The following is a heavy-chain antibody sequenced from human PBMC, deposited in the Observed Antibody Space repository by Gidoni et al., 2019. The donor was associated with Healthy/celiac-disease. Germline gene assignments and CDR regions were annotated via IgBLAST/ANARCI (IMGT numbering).Heavy chain of an antibody. D-gene: IGHD1-1*01. CDR1: GGSFSGYD. V-gene: IGHV4-34*01. CDR3: ARGLETRFRY. CDR2: INHSGST. J-gene: IGHJ4*02. Sequence: QVQLQQWGAGLLKPSVTLSLTCAVYGGSFSGYDLSWIRQPPGKGLEWIGEINHSGSTNYNPSLKCRVTISVDTSKNQFSLKLSSVTAADTAVYYCARGLETRFRYWGQGTLVTVSS.